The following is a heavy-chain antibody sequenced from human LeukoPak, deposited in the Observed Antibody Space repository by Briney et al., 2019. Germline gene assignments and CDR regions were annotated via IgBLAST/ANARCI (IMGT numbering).Heavy chain of an antibody. CDR2: ISAYNGNT. CDR3: ARENNYCSSTSCYDSNWFDP. J-gene: IGHJ5*02. V-gene: IGHV1-18*01. CDR1: GYTFTSYG. Sequence: ASVTVSCKASGYTFTSYGISWVRQAPGQGLEWMGWISAYNGNTNYAQKLQGRVTMTTDTSTSTAYMELRSLRSDDTAVYYCARENNYCSSTSCYDSNWFDPWGQGTLVTVSS. D-gene: IGHD2-2*01.